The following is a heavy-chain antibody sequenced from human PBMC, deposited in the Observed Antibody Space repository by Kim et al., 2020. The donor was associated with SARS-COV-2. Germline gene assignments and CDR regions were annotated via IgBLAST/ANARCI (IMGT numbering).Heavy chain of an antibody. CDR1: GGSVSSGSYY. J-gene: IGHJ5*02. CDR2: IYYSGST. D-gene: IGHD3-22*01. Sequence: SETLSLTCTVSGGSVSSGSYYWSWIRQPPGKGLEWIGYIYYSGSTNYNPSLKSRVTISVDTSKNQFSLKLSSVTAADTAVYYCARFYYDSSGPPYNWFDPWGQGTLVTVSS. V-gene: IGHV4-61*01. CDR3: ARFYYDSSGPPYNWFDP.